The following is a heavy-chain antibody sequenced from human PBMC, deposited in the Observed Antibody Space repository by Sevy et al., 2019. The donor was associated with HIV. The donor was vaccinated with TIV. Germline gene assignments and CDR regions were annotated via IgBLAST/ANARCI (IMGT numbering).Heavy chain of an antibody. Sequence: GGSLRLSCAASGFTFSSYSMNWVRQAPGKGLEWVSSISSSSSYIYYADSVKGRFTISRDNAKNSLYLQMNSLRAEDTAVYYCASMARYGWGWYYYGMDVWGQGTTVTVSS. CDR1: GFTFSSYS. CDR2: ISSSSSYI. V-gene: IGHV3-21*01. J-gene: IGHJ6*02. CDR3: ASMARYGWGWYYYGMDV. D-gene: IGHD3-10*01.